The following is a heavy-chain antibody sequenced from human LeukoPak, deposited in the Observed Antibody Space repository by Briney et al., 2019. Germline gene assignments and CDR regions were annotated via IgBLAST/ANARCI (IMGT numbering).Heavy chain of an antibody. CDR2: MNPNSGNT. CDR3: ARVRRKERYNPWFWFDP. CDR1: GYTFTIYD. V-gene: IGHV1-8*01. D-gene: IGHD1-1*01. J-gene: IGHJ5*02. Sequence: GASVKVSCKASGYTFTIYDINWVRQAPGQGLEWVGWMNPNSGNTGYAQKFQGRVTMTRNTSISTAYMELSSLRSEDTAVYYCARVRRKERYNPWFWFDPWGQGTLVTVSS.